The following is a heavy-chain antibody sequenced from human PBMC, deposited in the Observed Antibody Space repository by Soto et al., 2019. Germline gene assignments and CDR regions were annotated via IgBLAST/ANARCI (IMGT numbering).Heavy chain of an antibody. J-gene: IGHJ6*02. CDR2: VSPPFRTS. D-gene: IGHD3-10*01. CDR1: GVSFNNNG. Sequence: QVQLVQSGAEVKKPGSSVKVSCKTSGVSFNNNGIGWVRQAPGHGLEWMGGVSPPFRTSNYARKFQGRISITADASKGTVNMELSSLTSDDTAQYYCARVLYYGSGSYSPYGMDVWGQGTTVTVSS. CDR3: ARVLYYGSGSYSPYGMDV. V-gene: IGHV1-69*01.